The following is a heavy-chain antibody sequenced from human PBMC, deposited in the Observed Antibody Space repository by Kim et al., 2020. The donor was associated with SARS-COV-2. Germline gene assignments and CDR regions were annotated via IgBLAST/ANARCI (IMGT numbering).Heavy chain of an antibody. D-gene: IGHD3-9*01. V-gene: IGHV3-30*18. Sequence: GGSLRLSCAASGFTFSSYGMHWVRQAPGKGLEWVAVISYDGSNKYYADSVKGRFTISRDNSKNTLYLQMNSLRAEDTAVYYCAKEALYDILTGYTQGNYFEYWGQGTLVTVSS. CDR1: GFTFSSYG. CDR2: ISYDGSNK. CDR3: AKEALYDILTGYTQGNYFEY. J-gene: IGHJ4*02.